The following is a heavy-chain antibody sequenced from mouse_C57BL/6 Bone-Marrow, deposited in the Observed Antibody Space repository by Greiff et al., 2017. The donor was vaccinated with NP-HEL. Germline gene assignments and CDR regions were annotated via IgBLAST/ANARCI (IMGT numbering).Heavy chain of an antibody. CDR2: INSDGGST. CDR3: ASPFITTVVPWFAY. CDR1: EYEFPSHD. V-gene: IGHV5-2*01. Sequence: EVKLVESGGGLVQPGESLKLSCESNEYEFPSHDMSWVRKTPEKRLELVAAINSDGGSTYYPDNMERRFIISRDNTKKTLYLQMSSLRSEDTALYYCASPFITTVVPWFAYWGQGTLVTVSA. J-gene: IGHJ3*01. D-gene: IGHD1-1*01.